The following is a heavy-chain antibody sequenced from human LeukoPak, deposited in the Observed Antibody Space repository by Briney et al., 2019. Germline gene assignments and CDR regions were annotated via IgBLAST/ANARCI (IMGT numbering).Heavy chain of an antibody. Sequence: PGGSLRLSCAASTFTVSTNYMNWVRQAPEKGLEWVSVISGSGANTYYADSVKGRFTISRDNSKNTLYLQVNSLRAEDTAVYYCAKAKSYYSNYDYWGQGTLVTVSS. CDR2: ISGSGANT. V-gene: IGHV3-23*01. CDR1: TFTVSTNY. D-gene: IGHD4-11*01. J-gene: IGHJ4*02. CDR3: AKAKSYYSNYDY.